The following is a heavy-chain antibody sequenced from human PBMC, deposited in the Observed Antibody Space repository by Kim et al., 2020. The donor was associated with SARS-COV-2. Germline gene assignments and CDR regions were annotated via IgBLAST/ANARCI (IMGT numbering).Heavy chain of an antibody. CDR3: ASGKSYGSAHYYYGMDV. J-gene: IGHJ6*02. V-gene: IGHV4-39*01. CDR1: NGSISGSSYY. D-gene: IGHD3-10*01. CDR2: IYYSGSS. Sequence: SETLSLTCTVSNGSISGSSYYWGWIRQPPGKGPEWIGSIYYSGSSYYNPSLRSRVTISVDTAKNEFSLKLSSVSAADTAVYYCASGKSYGSAHYYYGMDVWGQGTTVTVSS.